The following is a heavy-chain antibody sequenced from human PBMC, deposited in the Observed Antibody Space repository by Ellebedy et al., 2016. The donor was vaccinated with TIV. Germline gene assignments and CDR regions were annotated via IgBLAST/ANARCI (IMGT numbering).Heavy chain of an antibody. D-gene: IGHD1-26*01. V-gene: IGHV1-46*04. J-gene: IGHJ4*02. CDR1: GYTFSNYY. CDR2: INPSGGST. CDR3: ARETSGFDY. Sequence: AASVKVSCKASGYTFSNYYMHWVRQAPGQGLEWMGIINPSGGSTTYAQILQGRVTMTRDTSTTTVYMELSSLRSEDPAVYYCARETSGFDYWGQGTLVTVSS.